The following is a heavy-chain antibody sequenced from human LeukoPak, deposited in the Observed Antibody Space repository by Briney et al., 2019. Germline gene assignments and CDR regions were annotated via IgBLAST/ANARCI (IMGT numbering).Heavy chain of an antibody. D-gene: IGHD2-8*01. CDR1: GDSVSSNRAT. V-gene: IGHV6-1*01. J-gene: IGHJ4*02. Sequence: SQTLSLTCAISGDSVSSNRATWNWIRQSPSRCLEWLGRTYYRSKWYHDYATSVKSRVIVNPDTSKAQVSLQLTSVTPEDTALYYCVREYNGGWDYWGQGSLVTV. CDR3: VREYNGGWDY. CDR2: TYYRSKWYH.